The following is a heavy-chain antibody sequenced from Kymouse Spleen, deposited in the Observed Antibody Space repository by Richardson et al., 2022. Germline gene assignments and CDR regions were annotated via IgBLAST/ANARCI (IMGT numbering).Heavy chain of an antibody. Sequence: QVQLQESGPGLVKPSETLSLTCTVSGGSVSSGSYYWSWIRQPPGKGLEWIGYIYYSGSTNYNPSLKSRVTISVDTSKNQFSLKLSSVTAADTAVYYCARRTIFDYGMDVWGQGTTVTVSS. D-gene: IGHD3-3*01. J-gene: IGHJ6*02. CDR2: IYYSGST. V-gene: IGHV4-61*01. CDR1: GGSVSSGSYY. CDR3: ARRTIFDYGMDV.